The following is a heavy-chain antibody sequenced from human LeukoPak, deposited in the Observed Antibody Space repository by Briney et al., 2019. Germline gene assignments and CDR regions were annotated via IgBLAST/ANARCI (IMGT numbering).Heavy chain of an antibody. CDR3: ARDNPTYYDFWSGYYLDY. V-gene: IGHV3-74*01. CDR1: GFTFSRYW. CDR2: IDTDASST. D-gene: IGHD3-3*01. J-gene: IGHJ4*02. Sequence: GGSLRLSCTASGFTFSRYWMHWVRQAPGKGLVWVSQIDTDASSTNYAGSVKGRFTISRDNAKNTLYLQMNSLRAEDTAVYYCARDNPTYYDFWSGYYLDYWGQGTLVTVSS.